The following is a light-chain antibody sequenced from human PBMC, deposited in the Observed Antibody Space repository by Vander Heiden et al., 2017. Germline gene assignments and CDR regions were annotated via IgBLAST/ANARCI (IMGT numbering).Light chain of an antibody. Sequence: QSVLTQPPSVSGAPGQRITIACSGSSSNVGSNNVNWYQPLPRTAPKLLIYTDFKRPSGVPDRFSGSKSGTSAALSISGLHSEDEADYYCATWDDRLNAWVFGGGTKVTVL. CDR2: TDF. CDR3: ATWDDRLNAWV. V-gene: IGLV1-44*01. J-gene: IGLJ3*02. CDR1: SSNVGSNN.